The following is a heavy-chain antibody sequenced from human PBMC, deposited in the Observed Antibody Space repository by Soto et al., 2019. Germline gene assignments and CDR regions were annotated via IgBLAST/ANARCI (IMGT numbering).Heavy chain of an antibody. V-gene: IGHV3-30*18. CDR2: ISYDGSNK. CDR1: GFTFSSYG. J-gene: IGHJ4*02. CDR3: AKDVHDYGDHYFDY. D-gene: IGHD4-17*01. Sequence: QVQLVESGGGVVQPGRSLRLSCAASGFTFSSYGMHWVRQAPGKGLEWVAVISYDGSNKYYADSVKGRFTISRDNSKNTLYLQMNSLRAEDTAVYYCAKDVHDYGDHYFDYWGQGTLVTVSS.